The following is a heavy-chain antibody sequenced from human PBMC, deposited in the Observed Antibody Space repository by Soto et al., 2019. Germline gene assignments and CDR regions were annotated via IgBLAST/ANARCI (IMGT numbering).Heavy chain of an antibody. D-gene: IGHD1-1*01. CDR3: ARGRYGDY. V-gene: IGHV1-18*01. CDR2: ISAHNGNT. Sequence: QVHLVQSGAEVKKPGASVKVSRKASGYTFTSYGITWVRQAPGQGLEWMGWISAHNGNTDYVQKLQGRVIVTRDTSTSTAYMELRSLRSDDTAVYYCARGRYGDYWGQGALVTVSS. J-gene: IGHJ4*02. CDR1: GYTFTSYG.